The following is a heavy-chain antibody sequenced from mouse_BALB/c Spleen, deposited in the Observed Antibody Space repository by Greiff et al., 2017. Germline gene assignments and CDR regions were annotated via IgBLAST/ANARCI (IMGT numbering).Heavy chain of an antibody. V-gene: IGHV5-15*02. D-gene: IGHD1-1*01. CDR1: GFTFSDYG. J-gene: IGHJ4*01. CDR2: ISNLAYSI. Sequence: EVQLVESGGGLVQPGGSRKLSCAASGFTFSDYGMAWVRQAPGKGPEWVAFISNLAYSIYYADTVTGRFTISRENAKNTLYLEMSSLRSEDTAMYYCARGSGSSLGYYAMDYWGQGTSVTVSS. CDR3: ARGSGSSLGYYAMDY.